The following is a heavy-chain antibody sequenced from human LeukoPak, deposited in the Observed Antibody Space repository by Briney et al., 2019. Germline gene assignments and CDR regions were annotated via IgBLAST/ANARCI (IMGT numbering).Heavy chain of an antibody. Sequence: GGSLRLSCAASGFSLSTYAMSWVRQAPGKGLEWVSAISGSGGSTYYADSVKGRFTISRDNSKNTLYLQMNSLRAEDTAVYYCAKDRRDGSIDYWGQGTLVTVSS. V-gene: IGHV3-23*01. J-gene: IGHJ4*02. CDR1: GFSLSTYA. CDR2: ISGSGGST. CDR3: AKDRRDGSIDY. D-gene: IGHD5-24*01.